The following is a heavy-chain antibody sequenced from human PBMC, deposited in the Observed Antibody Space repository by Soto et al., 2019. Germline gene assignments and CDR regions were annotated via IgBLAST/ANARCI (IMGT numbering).Heavy chain of an antibody. CDR1: GGSISSSSYY. CDR2: IYYSGST. D-gene: IGHD3-3*01. Sequence: PSETLSLTCTVSGGSISSSSYYWGWIRQPPGKGLEWIGSIYYSGSTYYNPSLKSRVTISVDTSKNQFSLKLSSVTAADTAVYYCARPNYDFWGGYYSPYYYYGMDVWGQGTTVTVSS. CDR3: ARPNYDFWGGYYSPYYYYGMDV. J-gene: IGHJ6*02. V-gene: IGHV4-39*01.